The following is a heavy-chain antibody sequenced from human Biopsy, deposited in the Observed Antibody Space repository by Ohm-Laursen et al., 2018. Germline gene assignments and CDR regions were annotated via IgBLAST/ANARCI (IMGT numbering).Heavy chain of an antibody. CDR3: ARDCNGDNCGVDF. D-gene: IGHD2-15*01. V-gene: IGHV1-69*04. Sequence: SVKVSCKASGGTSSNFAINWVRQAPGQGLECMGRIIPLIGLTNYTQKFQGRVTITADKFTNTVYMELSSLRSDDTAVYFCARDCNGDNCGVDFWGQGTLVTVS. CDR1: GGTSSNFA. J-gene: IGHJ4*02. CDR2: IIPLIGLT.